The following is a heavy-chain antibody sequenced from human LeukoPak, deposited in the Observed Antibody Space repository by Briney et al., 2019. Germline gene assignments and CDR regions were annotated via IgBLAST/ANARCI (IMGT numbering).Heavy chain of an antibody. D-gene: IGHD3-10*01. CDR3: ARDLFGALFYFDY. CDR2: ICSSGSYI. Sequence: GGSLRLSCAASGFAFSSYSMHWVRQAPGKGLEWVSSICSSGSYIYYADSVKGRFTISRDKAKNSLYLQMNSLRAEDTAVYYCARDLFGALFYFDYWGQGTLVTVSS. V-gene: IGHV3-21*01. J-gene: IGHJ4*02. CDR1: GFAFSSYS.